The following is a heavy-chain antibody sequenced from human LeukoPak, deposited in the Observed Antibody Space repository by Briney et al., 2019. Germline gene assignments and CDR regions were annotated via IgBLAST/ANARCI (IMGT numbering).Heavy chain of an antibody. Sequence: SETLSLTCTVSGGSITTYYWNWIRQSPGKGLEWIGYISYSRSTNYNPSLKSRMTMSMDTSKNQFSLKLSSMTAADTAIYYCGRGEGGGSEYWGQGTLVTVSS. J-gene: IGHJ4*02. CDR1: GGSITTYY. CDR3: GRGEGGGSEY. V-gene: IGHV4-59*01. CDR2: ISYSRST. D-gene: IGHD3-10*01.